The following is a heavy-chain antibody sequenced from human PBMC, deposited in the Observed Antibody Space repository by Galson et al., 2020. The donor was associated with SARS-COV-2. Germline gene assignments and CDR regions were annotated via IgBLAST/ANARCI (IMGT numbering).Heavy chain of an antibody. J-gene: IGHJ3*02. CDR2: ISYDESNK. D-gene: IGHD6-19*01. Sequence: QLGESLKISCAASGFTFRSYRMHWVSQAPGKGLEWVAVISYDESNKYYADSVKGRFTISRDNSKNTLYLQMNSLRAEDTAVYYCAKDPYSSGWLDAFDIWGQGIIVTVSS. CDR1: GFTFRSYR. V-gene: IGHV3-30*18. CDR3: AKDPYSSGWLDAFDI.